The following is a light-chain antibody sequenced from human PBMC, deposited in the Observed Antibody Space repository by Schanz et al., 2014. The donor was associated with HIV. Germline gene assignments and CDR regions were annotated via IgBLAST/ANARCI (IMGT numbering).Light chain of an antibody. CDR1: SSDVGADNS. V-gene: IGLV2-14*03. CDR3: QSYDSSLTTWV. CDR2: DVS. Sequence: QSALTQPASVSGSPGQSITISCTGTSSDVGADNSVSWYQQHPGRAPKLMIYDVSNRPSGVSDRFSGSKSGSTASLTISGLQAEDEADYYCQSYDSSLTTWVFGGGTKLTVL. J-gene: IGLJ3*02.